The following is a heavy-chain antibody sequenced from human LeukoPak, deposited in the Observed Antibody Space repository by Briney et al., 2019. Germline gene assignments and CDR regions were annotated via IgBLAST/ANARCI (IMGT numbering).Heavy chain of an antibody. D-gene: IGHD3-9*01. V-gene: IGHV3-7*01. CDR3: ARDNPPNYDILTGYYDALDI. CDR1: GFTFSSYW. J-gene: IGHJ3*02. CDR2: INEDGSKK. Sequence: GGSLSLSCTASGFTFSSYWLTWVRQAPGKGLEWVANINEDGSKKYYVDSVKGRFTISRDNAKNSQYLQMNNLRAEDTAVYYCARDNPPNYDILTGYYDALDIWGQGTMVTVSS.